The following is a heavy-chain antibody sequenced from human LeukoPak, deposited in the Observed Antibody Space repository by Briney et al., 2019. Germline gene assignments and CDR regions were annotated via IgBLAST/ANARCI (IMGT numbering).Heavy chain of an antibody. V-gene: IGHV1-2*02. J-gene: IGHJ4*02. Sequence: ASVKVSCKASGYTFTGYYMHWVGQAPGQGLEGMGWINPNSGGTNYAQKFQGRVTMTRDTSISTAYMELSRLRSDDTAVYYCARDLGYDSSGYDYWGQGTLVTVSS. CDR1: GYTFTGYY. CDR3: ARDLGYDSSGYDY. D-gene: IGHD3-22*01. CDR2: INPNSGGT.